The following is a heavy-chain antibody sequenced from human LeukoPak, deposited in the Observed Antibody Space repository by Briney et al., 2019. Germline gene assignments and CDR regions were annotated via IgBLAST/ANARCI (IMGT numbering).Heavy chain of an antibody. CDR3: ARDQNYYDSSGYYRDAFDI. V-gene: IGHV1-18*01. D-gene: IGHD3-22*01. CDR1: GYTFTSYG. Sequence: GASVKVSCTASGYTFTSYGISWVRQAPGQGLEWMGWISAYNGNTNYAQKLQGRVTMTTDTSTSTAYMELRSLRSDDTAVYYCARDQNYYDSSGYYRDAFDIWGQGTMVTVSS. CDR2: ISAYNGNT. J-gene: IGHJ3*02.